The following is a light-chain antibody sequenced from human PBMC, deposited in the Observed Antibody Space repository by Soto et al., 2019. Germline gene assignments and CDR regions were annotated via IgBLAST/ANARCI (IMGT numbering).Light chain of an antibody. V-gene: IGKV3-11*01. CDR3: QQRSNWPRT. J-gene: IGKJ1*01. CDR1: QSVSNNY. CDR2: DAS. Sequence: VITQSPSSLCVPPGERATLSCRTSQSVSNNYLAWYQQKPGQAPRLLIYDASNRATGIPARFSGSGSGTDFTLTISSLEPEDFAVYYCQQRSNWPRTFGQGTKVDI.